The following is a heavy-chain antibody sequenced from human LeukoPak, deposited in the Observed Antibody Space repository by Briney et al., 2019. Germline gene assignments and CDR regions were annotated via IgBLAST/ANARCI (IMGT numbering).Heavy chain of an antibody. J-gene: IGHJ5*02. D-gene: IGHD3-10*01. CDR2: IYNGGII. Sequence: PSETLSLTCTVSGDSISRYYWSWLRQPAGKGLEWIGRIYNGGIITYNPSLTSRVTISIDTSNNQFSLRLRSVTAADTAVYYCARDSGTTGEVKFDPWGQGTLVTVSS. V-gene: IGHV4-4*07. CDR3: ARDSGTTGEVKFDP. CDR1: GDSISRYY.